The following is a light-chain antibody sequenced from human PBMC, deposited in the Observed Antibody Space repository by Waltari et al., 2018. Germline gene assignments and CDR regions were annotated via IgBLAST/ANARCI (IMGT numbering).Light chain of an antibody. CDR1: QSVRNC. CDR3: QQCNSFSYT. Sequence: DIQMTQSPSTLSASVGDRVTITCRASQSVRNCLAWYQQKPGKAPELLIYQASSLPSGVPSRFSGRGSGTEFTLTISSLQPDDFATYYCQQCNSFSYTFGQGTKLETK. V-gene: IGKV1-5*03. J-gene: IGKJ2*01. CDR2: QAS.